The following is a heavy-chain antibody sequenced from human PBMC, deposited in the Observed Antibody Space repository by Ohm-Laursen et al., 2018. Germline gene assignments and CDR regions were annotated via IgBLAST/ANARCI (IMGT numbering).Heavy chain of an antibody. D-gene: IGHD1-20*01. CDR1: GGSISSGGYY. Sequence: TLSLTCTVSGGSISSGGYYWSWIRQHPGKGLEWIGYIYYSGSTYYNPSLKSRVTISVDTSKNQFSLKLSSVTAADTAVYYCARDNWSQFGKELRLFDYWGQGTLVTVSS. CDR3: ARDNWSQFGKELRLFDY. V-gene: IGHV4-31*03. J-gene: IGHJ4*02. CDR2: IYYSGST.